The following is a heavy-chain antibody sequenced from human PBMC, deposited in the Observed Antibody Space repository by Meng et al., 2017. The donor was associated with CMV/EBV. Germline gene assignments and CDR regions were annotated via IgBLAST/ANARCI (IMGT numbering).Heavy chain of an antibody. Sequence: ASVKVSCKASGYTFTSYYMHWVRQAPGQGLEWMGIISPSAGTTGYAQKFQGRVTMTRDTSTTTLYMELSSLGSEDTAFYYCARDPAAAGTGAYFDFWGQGTLVTVSS. CDR2: ISPSAGTT. J-gene: IGHJ4*02. CDR3: ARDPAAAGTGAYFDF. CDR1: GYTFTSYY. V-gene: IGHV1-46*01. D-gene: IGHD6-13*01.